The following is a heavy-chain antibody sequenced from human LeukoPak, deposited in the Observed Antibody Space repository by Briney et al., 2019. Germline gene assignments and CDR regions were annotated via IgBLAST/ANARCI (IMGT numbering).Heavy chain of an antibody. CDR2: IYTSGST. J-gene: IGHJ6*02. CDR3: ARVPQTTTAIYYYGMDV. CDR1: GGSISSYY. D-gene: IGHD5-18*01. Sequence: SETLSLTCTVSGGSISSYYWSWLRQPAGKGLEWIGRIYTSGSTNYNPSLKSRVTMSVDTSKNQFSLKLSSVTAADTAVYYCARVPQTTTAIYYYGMDVWGQGTTVTVSS. V-gene: IGHV4-4*07.